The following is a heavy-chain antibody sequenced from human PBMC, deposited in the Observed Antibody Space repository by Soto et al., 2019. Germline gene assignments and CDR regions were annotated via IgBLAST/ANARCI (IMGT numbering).Heavy chain of an antibody. D-gene: IGHD3-22*01. CDR3: ARGRTYYYDSSGYLNWFDP. V-gene: IGHV3-33*01. CDR1: GFTFSSYG. J-gene: IGHJ5*02. Sequence: GGSLRLSCAASGFTFSSYGMHWVRQAPGKGLEWVAVIWYDGSNKYYADSVKGRFTISRDNSKNTLYLQMNSLRAEDTAVYYCARGRTYYYDSSGYLNWFDPWGQGTLVTVSS. CDR2: IWYDGSNK.